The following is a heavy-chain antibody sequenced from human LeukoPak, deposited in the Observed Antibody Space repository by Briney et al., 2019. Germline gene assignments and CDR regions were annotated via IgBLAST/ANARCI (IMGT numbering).Heavy chain of an antibody. V-gene: IGHV3-30*02. CDR1: GFTFSSYG. CDR2: IRYDGSNK. Sequence: PGGSLRLSCAASGFTFSSYGMHWVRQAPGKGLEWVTFIRYDGSNKYYADSVKGRFTISRDNSKNTLYLQMNSLRAEDTAVYYCARDRGFSGIEYAFDIWGQGTMVTVSS. J-gene: IGHJ3*02. D-gene: IGHD1-26*01. CDR3: ARDRGFSGIEYAFDI.